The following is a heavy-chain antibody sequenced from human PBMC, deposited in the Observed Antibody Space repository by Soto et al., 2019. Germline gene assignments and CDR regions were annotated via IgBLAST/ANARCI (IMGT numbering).Heavy chain of an antibody. Sequence: ASVKVSCKASGYTFTSYGIGWVLQAPGQGLEWMGWISAYNGNTNYAQKVQGRVTMTTDTSTSTAFMELRSLRSDDTAVYYCARGAPYYYGSGSTFDYWGQGTQVTVSS. CDR3: ARGAPYYYGSGSTFDY. V-gene: IGHV1-18*01. J-gene: IGHJ4*02. D-gene: IGHD3-10*01. CDR2: ISAYNGNT. CDR1: GYTFTSYG.